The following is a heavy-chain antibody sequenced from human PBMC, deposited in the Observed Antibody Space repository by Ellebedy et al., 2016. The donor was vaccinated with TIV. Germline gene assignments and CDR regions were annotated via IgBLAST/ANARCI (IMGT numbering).Heavy chain of an antibody. J-gene: IGHJ4*02. CDR2: ISGSGDIT. V-gene: IGHV3-23*01. CDR3: AKGEWRSFGY. CDR1: AFTFSNYG. Sequence: GGSLRLXXAASAFTFSNYGMSWVRQAPGKGLEWVSSISGSGDITYYADSVKGRFTTSRDNSKNTLYLQMNSLRAEDTAVYYCAKGEWRSFGYWGQGTLVTVSS. D-gene: IGHD3-3*01.